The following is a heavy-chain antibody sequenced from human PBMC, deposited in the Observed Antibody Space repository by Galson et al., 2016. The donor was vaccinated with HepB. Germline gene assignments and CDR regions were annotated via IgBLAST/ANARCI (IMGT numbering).Heavy chain of an antibody. Sequence: SETLSLTCTVSGGSISSYCWSWIRQPPGKGLEWIGYIYYSGSTNYNPSLKSRVTISVDTSKNQFSLKLNSVTAADTAVYYCARGAETASGYYYMDVWGKGTTVTVSS. CDR1: GGSISSYC. V-gene: IGHV4-59*01. J-gene: IGHJ6*03. CDR3: ARGAETASGYYYMDV. D-gene: IGHD2-21*02. CDR2: IYYSGST.